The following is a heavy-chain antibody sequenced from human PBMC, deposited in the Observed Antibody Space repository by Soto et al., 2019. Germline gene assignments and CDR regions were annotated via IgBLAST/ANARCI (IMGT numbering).Heavy chain of an antibody. CDR3: ARRLRDTALARHGMDV. CDR1: GFTFSNYA. J-gene: IGHJ6*02. Sequence: PGGSLRLSCAASGFTFSNYAIHWVRQAPGKGLEWVILISHDGNNKQYADSVKGRFTISRDNSKNTVDLQMNSLRAEDTAVYYCARRLRDTALARHGMDVWGQGTTVTVSS. CDR2: ISHDGNNK. D-gene: IGHD5-18*01. V-gene: IGHV3-30*01.